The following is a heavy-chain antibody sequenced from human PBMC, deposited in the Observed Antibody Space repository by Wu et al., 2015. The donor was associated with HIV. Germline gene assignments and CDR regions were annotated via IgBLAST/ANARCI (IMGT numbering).Heavy chain of an antibody. J-gene: IGHJ6*03. CDR3: ARVSERGAGDYMDV. V-gene: IGHV4-34*01. Sequence: QVQLQQWGAGLLKPSETLSLTCAVYGGSFSGYYWSWIRQPPGKGLEWIGEINHSGSTNYNPSLKSRVTISVDTSKNQFSLKLSSVTAADTAVYYCARVSERGAGDYMDVWGNGTTVTVSS. CDR1: GGSFSGYY. CDR2: INHSGST. D-gene: IGHD3-16*01.